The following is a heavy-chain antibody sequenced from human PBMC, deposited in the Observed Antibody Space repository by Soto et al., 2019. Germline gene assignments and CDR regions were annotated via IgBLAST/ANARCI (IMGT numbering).Heavy chain of an antibody. D-gene: IGHD1-1*01. J-gene: IGHJ4*02. CDR3: AGNWNDGEDYFDY. V-gene: IGHV1-2*02. Sequence: SXKVSFKASGYTXSGYYIHLVRQAPGQGPEWMGWINPKSCGTSYAKKFQVRVTITSYTSIITVYVDLRRLRSYDTAVYYCAGNWNDGEDYFDYWGQGTRVTVSS. CDR1: GYTXSGYY. CDR2: INPKSCGT.